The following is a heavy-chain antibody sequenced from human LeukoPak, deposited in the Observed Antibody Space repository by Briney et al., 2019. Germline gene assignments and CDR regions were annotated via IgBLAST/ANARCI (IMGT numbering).Heavy chain of an antibody. CDR3: ARQVNGDFDY. CDR2: IYYSGST. CDR1: GGSISSYY. J-gene: IGHJ4*02. D-gene: IGHD4-17*01. V-gene: IGHV4-59*08. Sequence: SETLCLTCTVSGGSISSYYWSWIRQPPGKGLEWIGYIYYSGSTNYNPSLKSRVTISVDTSKNQFSLKLSSVTAADTAVYYCARQVNGDFDYWGQGTLVTVSS.